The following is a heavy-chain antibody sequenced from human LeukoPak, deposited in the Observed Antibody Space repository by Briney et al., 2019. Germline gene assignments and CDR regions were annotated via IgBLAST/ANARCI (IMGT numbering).Heavy chain of an antibody. CDR1: GFTFSDYY. V-gene: IGHV3-11*01. Sequence: GGSLRLSCAASGFTFSDYYMSWIRQAPGKGLEWVSYISSSGSTIYYADSVKGRFTISRDNAKNPLYLQMNSLRAEDTAVYYCASYDFWSGYYFDYWGQGTLVTVSS. CDR3: ASYDFWSGYYFDY. J-gene: IGHJ4*02. CDR2: ISSSGSTI. D-gene: IGHD3-3*01.